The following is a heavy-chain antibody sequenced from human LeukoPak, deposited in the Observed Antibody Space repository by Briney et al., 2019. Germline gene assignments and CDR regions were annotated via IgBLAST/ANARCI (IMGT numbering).Heavy chain of an antibody. D-gene: IGHD2-15*01. J-gene: IGHJ4*02. V-gene: IGHV3-11*06. CDR1: GFTFSSHN. CDR3: ARGSGDFDS. Sequence: GGSLRLSCAASGFTFSSHNMSWIRRAPGKGLEWLSYISRIGTYTNYADSVKGRFTISRDDANNSLYLQMNSLRAEDTAVYHCARGSGDFDSWGQGTLVTVSS. CDR2: ISRIGTYT.